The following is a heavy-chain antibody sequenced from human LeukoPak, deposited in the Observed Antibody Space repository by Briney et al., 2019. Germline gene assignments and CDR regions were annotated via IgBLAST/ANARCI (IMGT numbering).Heavy chain of an antibody. D-gene: IGHD4-11*01. V-gene: IGHV4-59*11. CDR1: GGSISSHY. Sequence: SETLSLTCTVSGGSISSHYWSWIRQPPGKGLEWIGYIYYSGSTNYNPSLKSRVTISVDTSKNQFSLKLSSVTAADTAVYYCARCYSNYGYNWFDPWGQGTLVTVSS. J-gene: IGHJ5*02. CDR3: ARCYSNYGYNWFDP. CDR2: IYYSGST.